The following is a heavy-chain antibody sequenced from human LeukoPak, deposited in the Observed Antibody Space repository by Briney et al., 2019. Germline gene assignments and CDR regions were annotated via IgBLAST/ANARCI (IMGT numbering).Heavy chain of an antibody. CDR3: ARVSPMIVVVITRAHDAFDI. Sequence: SQTLSLTWTVSGGSISSGDYYWSWIRQPPGKGLEWIGYIYYSGSTYYNPSLKSRVTISVDTSKNQFSLKLSSVTAADTAVYYCARVSPMIVVVITRAHDAFDIWGQGTMVTVSS. D-gene: IGHD3-22*01. J-gene: IGHJ3*02. V-gene: IGHV4-30-4*01. CDR1: GGSISSGDYY. CDR2: IYYSGST.